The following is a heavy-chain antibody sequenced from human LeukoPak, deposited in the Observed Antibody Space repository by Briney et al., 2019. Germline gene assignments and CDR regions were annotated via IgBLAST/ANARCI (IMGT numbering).Heavy chain of an antibody. D-gene: IGHD3-10*01. V-gene: IGHV4-39*01. CDR2: IYYSGST. CDR3: ARTYYYGSGSYYNVADYYYYYMDV. CDR1: GGSISTTGYY. Sequence: SETLSLTCTVSGGSISTTGYYWGWIRQPPGKGLEWIGSIYYSGSTYYNPSLKSRVTISVDTSKNQFSLKLSSVTAADTAVYYCARTYYYGSGSYYNVADYYYYYMDVWGKGTTVTISS. J-gene: IGHJ6*03.